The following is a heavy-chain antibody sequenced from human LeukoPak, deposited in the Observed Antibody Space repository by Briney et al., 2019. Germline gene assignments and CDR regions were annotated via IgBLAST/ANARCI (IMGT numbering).Heavy chain of an antibody. D-gene: IGHD2-21*01. CDR1: GFTFSSYA. CDR2: ISYDGSNK. V-gene: IGHV3-30*04. J-gene: IGHJ4*02. CDR3: AIGNLWQDFDY. Sequence: GRSLRLSCAASGFTFSSYAMHWVRQAPGKGLEWVAVISYDGSNKYYADSVKGRFTISRDNSKNTLYLQMNSLRAEDTAVYYWAIGNLWQDFDYWGQGTLVTVSS.